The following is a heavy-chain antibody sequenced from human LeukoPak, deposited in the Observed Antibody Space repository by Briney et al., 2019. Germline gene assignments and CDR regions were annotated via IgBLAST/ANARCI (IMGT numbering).Heavy chain of an antibody. J-gene: IGHJ4*02. V-gene: IGHV3-11*05. CDR2: ISSSSHYT. CDR1: GFTFRDRY. D-gene: IGHD1-14*01. CDR3: VTETTEGAKDY. Sequence: GGSLRLSCAASGFTFRDRYMGWVRQAPGKGLAWVSYISSSSHYTNYGASVRGRFNVSRDNARDSLYLQMNSLRVEDTAIYYCVTETTEGAKDYWGQGTLVTVSS.